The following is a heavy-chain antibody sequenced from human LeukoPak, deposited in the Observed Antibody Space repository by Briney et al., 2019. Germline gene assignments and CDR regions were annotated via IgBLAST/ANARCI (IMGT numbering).Heavy chain of an antibody. CDR3: ARDNHVPAAIWRFDY. D-gene: IGHD2-2*01. J-gene: IGHJ4*02. Sequence: GGSLRLSCAASGFTFSSYSMNWGRQAPGEGLEWVSSISSSSSYIYYADSVKGRFTISRDNAKNSLYLQMNSLRAEDTAVYYCARDNHVPAAIWRFDYWGQGTLVTVSS. CDR1: GFTFSSYS. V-gene: IGHV3-21*01. CDR2: ISSSSSYI.